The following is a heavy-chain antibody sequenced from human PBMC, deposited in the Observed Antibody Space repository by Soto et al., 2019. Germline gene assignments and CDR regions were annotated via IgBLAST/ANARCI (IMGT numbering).Heavy chain of an antibody. Sequence: AASVKVSCKASGYTFTGYYMHWVRQAPGQGLEWMGWINPNSGGTNYAQKFQGRVTMTRDTSISTAYMELSRLRSDDTAVYYCARGYLRLGDPYYFDYWGQGTLVTVSS. V-gene: IGHV1-2*02. CDR3: ARGYLRLGDPYYFDY. J-gene: IGHJ4*02. CDR2: INPNSGGT. CDR1: GYTFTGYY. D-gene: IGHD3-16*01.